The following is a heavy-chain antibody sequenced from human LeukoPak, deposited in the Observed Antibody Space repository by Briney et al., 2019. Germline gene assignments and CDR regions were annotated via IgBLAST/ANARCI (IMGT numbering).Heavy chain of an antibody. CDR1: GFSFSSYG. Sequence: GGSLRLSCAASGFSFSSYGMRSVRQAPGKGLEWVSAISGSGDSTYYADSVKGRFTISRDNAKNTLYLQMNSLRAEDTAVYYCVKVLSRGGGPAMDVWGPGTTVTVSS. CDR3: VKVLSRGGGPAMDV. D-gene: IGHD2-15*01. J-gene: IGHJ6*02. V-gene: IGHV3-23*01. CDR2: ISGSGDST.